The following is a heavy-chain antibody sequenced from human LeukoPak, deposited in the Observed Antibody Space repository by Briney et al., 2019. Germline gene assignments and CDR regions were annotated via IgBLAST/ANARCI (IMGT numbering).Heavy chain of an antibody. CDR3: ARASSGYLAYYYYGMDV. CDR2: IYYSGSP. Sequence: SQTLSLTCTVSGGSISSGAFYWSWIRQHPGKGLEWIGYIYYSGSPYYNPSLKSRVTISVDTSKNQLSLRLTSVTAADTAVYYCARASSGYLAYYYYGMDVWGQGTTVTVSS. J-gene: IGHJ6*02. CDR1: GGSISSGAFY. V-gene: IGHV4-31*03. D-gene: IGHD5-12*01.